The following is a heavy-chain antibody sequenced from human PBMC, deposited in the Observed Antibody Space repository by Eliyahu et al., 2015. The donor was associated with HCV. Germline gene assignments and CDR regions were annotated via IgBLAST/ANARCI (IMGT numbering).Heavy chain of an antibody. J-gene: IGHJ4*02. CDR3: ASSDYGHYFDY. V-gene: IGHV4-38-2*02. CDR1: GYSISSGYY. D-gene: IGHD4-17*01. CDR2: IYHSGST. Sequence: QVQLQESGPGLVKPSETLSLTCTVSGYSISSGYYWGWIRQPPGKGLEWIGSIYHSGSTYYNPSLKSRVTISVDTSKNQFSLKLSSVTAADTAVYYCASSDYGHYFDYWGQGTLVTVSS.